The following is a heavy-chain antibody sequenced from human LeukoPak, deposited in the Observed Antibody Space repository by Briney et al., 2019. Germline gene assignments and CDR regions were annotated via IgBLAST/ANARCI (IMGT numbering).Heavy chain of an antibody. V-gene: IGHV3-23*01. D-gene: IGHD3-22*01. J-gene: IGHJ4*02. Sequence: PGGSLRLSCAASGFTFSRSAMTWVRQGPGTGLEFVASLIYSGGATYYADSVKGRFTISRDNSKNTLYLQMNSLRAEDTALYYCAKDGLYYDGSEHVYYFDSWGQGTLVTVSS. CDR1: GFTFSRSA. CDR2: LIYSGGAT. CDR3: AKDGLYYDGSEHVYYFDS.